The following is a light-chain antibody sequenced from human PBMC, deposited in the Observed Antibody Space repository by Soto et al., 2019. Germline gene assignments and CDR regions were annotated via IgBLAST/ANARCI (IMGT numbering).Light chain of an antibody. CDR1: QSVSSY. V-gene: IGKV3-11*01. CDR3: QQYKTYSWT. CDR2: DAS. Sequence: IVLTQSPATLSLSPGERATLSCRASQSVSSYLAWYQQKPGQAPRLLIYDASNRATGIPARFSGSGSGTEFTLTISSLQPDDFATYYCQQYKTYSWTFGQGTKVDIK. J-gene: IGKJ1*01.